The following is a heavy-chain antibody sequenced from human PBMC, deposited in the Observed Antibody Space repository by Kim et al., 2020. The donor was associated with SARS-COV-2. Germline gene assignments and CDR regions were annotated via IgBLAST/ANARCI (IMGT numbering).Heavy chain of an antibody. V-gene: IGHV4-39*01. D-gene: IGHD3-22*01. Sequence: RKSRVTMSVDTSKNQFSLKLSSVTAADTAVYYCASVPITMIVVVGGYFDYWGQGTLVTVSS. J-gene: IGHJ4*02. CDR3: ASVPITMIVVVGGYFDY.